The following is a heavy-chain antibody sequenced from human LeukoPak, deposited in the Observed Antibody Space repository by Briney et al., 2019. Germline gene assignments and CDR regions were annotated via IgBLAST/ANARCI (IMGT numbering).Heavy chain of an antibody. CDR1: GFTVRSSY. CDR3: TRGRYQDVSAYFY. J-gene: IGHJ4*02. D-gene: IGHD2-2*01. Sequence: GGSLRLSCEGSGFTVRSSYMSWVRQAPGKGLEWVAVIYRDGATYYADSVKGRFTISKDNAEIRLYLQMTSLRADDTGLYYCTRGRYQDVSAYFYWGQGTQVTVSS. V-gene: IGHV3-53*01. CDR2: IYRDGAT.